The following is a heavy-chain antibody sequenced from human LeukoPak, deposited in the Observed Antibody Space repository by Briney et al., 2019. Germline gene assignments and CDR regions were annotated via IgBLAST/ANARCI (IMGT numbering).Heavy chain of an antibody. CDR1: GYSFTSYW. CDR3: ARGDSGSYFPYYYYMDV. CDR2: IYPGDSDT. Sequence: GESLKISRKGSGYSFTSYWIGWVRQMPGKGLEWMGIIYPGDSDTRYSPSFQGQVTISADKSISTAYLQWSSLKASDTAMYYCARGDSGSYFPYYYYMDVWGKGTTVTVSS. D-gene: IGHD1-26*01. V-gene: IGHV5-51*01. J-gene: IGHJ6*03.